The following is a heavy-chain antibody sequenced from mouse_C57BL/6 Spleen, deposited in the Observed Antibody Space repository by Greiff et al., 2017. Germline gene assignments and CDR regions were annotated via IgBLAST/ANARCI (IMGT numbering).Heavy chain of an antibody. CDR1: GYTFTGYL. J-gene: IGHJ2*01. CDR3: ALDDYDY. V-gene: IGHV1-9*01. Sequence: QVQLQQSGDELMKPGASVKLSCKATGYTFTGYLLEWVKQRPGHGLEGIGEFLPGSVSTTSNENFKGKATFTAYTSSNSAYIHLSSLPSKTSAVYYCALDDYDYWGHGTTLTVSS. D-gene: IGHD2-4*01. CDR2: FLPGSVST.